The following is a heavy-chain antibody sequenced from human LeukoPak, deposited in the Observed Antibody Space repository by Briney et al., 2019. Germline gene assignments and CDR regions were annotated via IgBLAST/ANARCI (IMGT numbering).Heavy chain of an antibody. J-gene: IGHJ4*02. V-gene: IGHV4-4*08. CDR2: IYGNGFT. CDR3: ARLLGYCSGGSCYYFDY. D-gene: IGHD2-15*01. Sequence: SETLSLTCTVSGGSISSSYWNWIRQPPGKGLEWIGYIYGNGFTNYNPSLKSRVTISVDTSKNQFSLKLSSVTAANTAVYYCARLLGYCSGGSCYYFDYWGQGTLVTVSS. CDR1: GGSISSSY.